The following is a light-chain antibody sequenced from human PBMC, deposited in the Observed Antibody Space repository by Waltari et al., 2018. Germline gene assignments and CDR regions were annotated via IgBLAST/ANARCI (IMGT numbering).Light chain of an antibody. CDR3: QQANGFPLT. Sequence: DIQMTQSPSSVSASVGDRVTVTCRASHDISSYLVWYQQKPGKAPKLLIYGASTLQSGVPSRFSGSGSGTDFTLTISSLQPEDSATYYCQQANGFPLTFGGGTKVEI. CDR2: GAS. V-gene: IGKV1-12*01. J-gene: IGKJ4*01. CDR1: HDISSY.